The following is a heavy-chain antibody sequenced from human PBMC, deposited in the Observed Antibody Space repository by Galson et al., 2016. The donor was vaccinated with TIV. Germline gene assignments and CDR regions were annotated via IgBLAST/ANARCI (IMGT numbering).Heavy chain of an antibody. D-gene: IGHD1-7*01. CDR1: DDAISRYY. CDR3: TREIAGTTVHS. V-gene: IGHV4-59*04. Sequence: ETLSLTCSVSDDAISRYYWSWLRVPPGKGLEWIGNVYYTGSTYYNPSLRSRVTVSLDTSNNQFFLRLSSVTAADTAVYYCTREIAGTTVHSWGQGALVTVSS. J-gene: IGHJ4*02. CDR2: VYYTGST.